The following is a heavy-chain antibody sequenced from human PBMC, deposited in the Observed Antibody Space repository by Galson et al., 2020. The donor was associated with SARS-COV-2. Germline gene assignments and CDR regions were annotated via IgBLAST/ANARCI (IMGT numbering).Heavy chain of an antibody. Sequence: ASETLSLTCTVSGGSVSRGSYYWSWIRQPPGKGLEWIGYIYHTGSTTYNPSLKSRVTISVDTSKNQFSLKLSSVTAADTAVYHCARGAPWVDPWGQGTLVTVSS. V-gene: IGHV4-61*01. CDR1: GGSVSRGSYY. CDR3: ARGAPWVDP. CDR2: IYHTGST. J-gene: IGHJ5*02.